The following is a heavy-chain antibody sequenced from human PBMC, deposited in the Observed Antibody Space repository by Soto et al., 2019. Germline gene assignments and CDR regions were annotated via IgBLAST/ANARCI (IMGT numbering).Heavy chain of an antibody. V-gene: IGHV1-18*04. Sequence: ASEKVSCKAQGYTFTSYVISLLRQAPLQVLEWMGWISAYNGNTNYAQKLQGRVTMTTDTSTSTAYMELRSLRSDDTAVYYCARRDSSGYPHYYYYGMDVWGQGTTVTVSS. CDR2: ISAYNGNT. J-gene: IGHJ6*02. CDR1: GYTFTSYV. CDR3: ARRDSSGYPHYYYYGMDV. D-gene: IGHD3-22*01.